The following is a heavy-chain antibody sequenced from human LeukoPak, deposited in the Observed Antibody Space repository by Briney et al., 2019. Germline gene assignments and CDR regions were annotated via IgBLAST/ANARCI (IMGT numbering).Heavy chain of an antibody. CDR2: ISGSGGST. CDR3: AKGDSSGWYLGLYYFDY. V-gene: IGHV3-23*01. CDR1: GFTFSSYA. Sequence: PGGSLRLSCAASGFTFSSYAMSWVRQAPGKGLEWVSAISGSGGSTYYADSVKGRLTISRDNSKNTLYLQMNSLRAEDTAVYYCAKGDSSGWYLGLYYFDYWGQGTLVTVSS. J-gene: IGHJ4*02. D-gene: IGHD6-19*01.